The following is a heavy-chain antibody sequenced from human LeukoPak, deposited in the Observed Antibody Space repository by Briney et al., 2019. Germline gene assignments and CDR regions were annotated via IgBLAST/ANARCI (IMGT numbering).Heavy chain of an antibody. CDR1: GGSFSGYY. D-gene: IGHD6-6*01. Sequence: SETLSLACAVYGGSFSGYYWSWIRQPPGKGLEWIGEINHSGSTNYNPSLKSRVTISVDTSKNQFSLKLSSVTAADTAVYYCARAPPRKYIAARRSWDNWFDPWGQGTLVTVSP. CDR3: ARAPPRKYIAARRSWDNWFDP. J-gene: IGHJ5*02. CDR2: INHSGST. V-gene: IGHV4-34*01.